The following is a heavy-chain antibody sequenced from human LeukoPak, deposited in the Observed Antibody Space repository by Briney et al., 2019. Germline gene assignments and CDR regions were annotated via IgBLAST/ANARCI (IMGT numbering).Heavy chain of an antibody. V-gene: IGHV3-49*03. D-gene: IGHD2-21*02. CDR3: TRDAHIVVVTANRAESFYYGMDV. CDR2: IRSKAYGGTT. CDR1: GFTFGDYA. Sequence: PGRSLRLSCTASGFTFGDYAMSWFRQAPGKGLEWVGFIRSKAYGGTTEYAASVKGRFTISRDDSKSIAYLQMNSLKTEDTAVYYCTRDAHIVVVTANRAESFYYGMDVWGQGTTVTVSS. J-gene: IGHJ6*02.